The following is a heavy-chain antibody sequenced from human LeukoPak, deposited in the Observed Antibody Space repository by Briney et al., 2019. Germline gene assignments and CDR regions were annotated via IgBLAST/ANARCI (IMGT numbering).Heavy chain of an antibody. Sequence: GGALRLSCAASGFTFSSYAMHWGRKAPGEGLEYVSAISSNGGSTYYADSVKGRFTISRDNSKNTLYLQMSSLRAEDTAVYYCVKDIGGLWFGETGFDYWGQGTLVTVSS. CDR2: ISSNGGST. CDR3: VKDIGGLWFGETGFDY. CDR1: GFTFSSYA. J-gene: IGHJ4*02. D-gene: IGHD3-10*01. V-gene: IGHV3-64D*09.